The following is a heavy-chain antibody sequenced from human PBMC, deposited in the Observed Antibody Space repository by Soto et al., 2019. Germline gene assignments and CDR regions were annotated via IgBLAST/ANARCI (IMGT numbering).Heavy chain of an antibody. CDR1: GFTFSSYA. J-gene: IGHJ4*02. CDR2: ISGSGGST. D-gene: IGHD3-3*01. Sequence: PGGSLRLSCAASGFTFSSYAMSWVRQAPGKGLEWVSAISGSGGSTYYADSVKGRFTISRDNSKNTLYLQMNSLRAEDTAVYYCAKEIPTYDFWSGYYIGYFDYWGQGTLVTVSS. CDR3: AKEIPTYDFWSGYYIGYFDY. V-gene: IGHV3-23*01.